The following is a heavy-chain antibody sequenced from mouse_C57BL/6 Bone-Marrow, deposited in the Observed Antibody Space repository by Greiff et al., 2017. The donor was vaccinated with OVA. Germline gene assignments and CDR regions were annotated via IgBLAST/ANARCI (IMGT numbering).Heavy chain of an antibody. CDR1: GYTFTDYY. Sequence: VKLQESGAELVRPGASVKLSCKASGYTFTDYYINWVKQRPGQGLEWIARIYPGSGNTYYNEKFKGKATLTAEKSSSTAYMQLSSLTSEDSAVYFCAREGGNYVWFAYWGQGTLVTVSA. D-gene: IGHD2-1*01. CDR3: AREGGNYVWFAY. V-gene: IGHV1-76*01. CDR2: IYPGSGNT. J-gene: IGHJ3*01.